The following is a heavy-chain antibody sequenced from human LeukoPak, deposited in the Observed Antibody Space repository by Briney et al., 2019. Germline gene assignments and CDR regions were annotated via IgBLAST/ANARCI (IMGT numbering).Heavy chain of an antibody. D-gene: IGHD2-15*01. V-gene: IGHV4-39*07. CDR1: GGSISSSSYY. Sequence: SETLSLTCTVSGGSISSSSYYWGWIRQPPGKGLEWIGSIYYSGSTYYNPSLKSRVTISVDTSKNQFSLKLSSVTAADTAVYYCARDAYCSGGSCYSPSVIDYWGQGTLVTVSS. J-gene: IGHJ4*02. CDR3: ARDAYCSGGSCYSPSVIDY. CDR2: IYYSGST.